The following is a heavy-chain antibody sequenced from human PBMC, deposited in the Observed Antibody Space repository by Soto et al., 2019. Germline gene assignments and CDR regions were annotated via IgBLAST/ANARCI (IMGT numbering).Heavy chain of an antibody. J-gene: IGHJ4*02. CDR1: GFTFSSYA. D-gene: IGHD2-15*01. CDR3: AKNKRLVKGYSLDN. Sequence: EVQLLESGGGLVQPGGSLRLSCAASGFTFSSYAMSWVRQAPGKGLEWVSLISGSGGSTYYADSVKGRFTISRDNSKNTLYLQVNSLSADDTAVYYCAKNKRLVKGYSLDNWVQGTLVVFSS. CDR2: ISGSGGST. V-gene: IGHV3-23*01.